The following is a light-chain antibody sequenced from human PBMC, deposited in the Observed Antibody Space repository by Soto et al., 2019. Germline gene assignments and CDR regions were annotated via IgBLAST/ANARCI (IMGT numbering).Light chain of an antibody. CDR2: TAS. Sequence: DIQMTQSPSSLSASVGDRVTITCRASQNIRKYLNWYRQKPGKAPKLLIYTASSLQVGFPSRFSGSGSGTDFTLTISSLQPEDFATYYCQQSFSTPLTFGGGTKVEIK. J-gene: IGKJ4*01. V-gene: IGKV1-39*01. CDR3: QQSFSTPLT. CDR1: QNIRKY.